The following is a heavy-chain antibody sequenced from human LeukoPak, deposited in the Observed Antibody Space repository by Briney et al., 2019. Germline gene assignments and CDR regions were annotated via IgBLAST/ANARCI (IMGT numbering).Heavy chain of an antibody. D-gene: IGHD5-12*01. CDR2: ISGNGRDP. CDR1: GFTFNTYA. J-gene: IGHJ4*02. Sequence: GGSLRLSCAASGFTFNTYAMNWVRQAPGKGLEWVSTISGNGRDPYYADSVRGRFTISRDNSKNTLYLQMNRLRAEDTAIYYCARDPGYVIYYFDYWGQGALVTVSS. V-gene: IGHV3-23*01. CDR3: ARDPGYVIYYFDY.